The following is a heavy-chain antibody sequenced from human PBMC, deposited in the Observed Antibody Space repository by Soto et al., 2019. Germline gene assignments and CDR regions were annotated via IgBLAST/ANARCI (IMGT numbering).Heavy chain of an antibody. V-gene: IGHV1-3*04. CDR1: GYTFTNNV. J-gene: IGHJ5*02. D-gene: IGHD1-7*01. Sequence: ASVKVSCKASGYTFTNNVIHWLRQAPGQTFEWMGWIHTAKGNTKYSQKFEARVTLTRDTAASTAYMELNSLRSDDTAVYYCARDPIWTYTWNYARLNYLDPWGQGTLVTAPQ. CDR2: IHTAKGNT. CDR3: ARDPIWTYTWNYARLNYLDP.